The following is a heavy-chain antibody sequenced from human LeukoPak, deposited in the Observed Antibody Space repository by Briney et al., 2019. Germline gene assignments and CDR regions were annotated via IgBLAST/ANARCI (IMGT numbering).Heavy chain of an antibody. Sequence: PSETLSLTCTVSGGSVSSYFWSWIRRPPGKGLEWIGYIYYSGSTYYNPSLKSRVTISVDTSKNQFSLKLSSVTAADTAVYYCARVRYFDWLLYAGLNWFDPWGQGTLVTVSS. D-gene: IGHD3-9*01. J-gene: IGHJ5*02. CDR2: IYYSGST. V-gene: IGHV4-59*08. CDR3: ARVRYFDWLLYAGLNWFDP. CDR1: GGSVSSYF.